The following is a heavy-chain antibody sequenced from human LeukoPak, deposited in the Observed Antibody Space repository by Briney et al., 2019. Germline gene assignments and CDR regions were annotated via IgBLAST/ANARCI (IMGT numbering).Heavy chain of an antibody. J-gene: IGHJ4*02. V-gene: IGHV3-23*01. CDR3: AKGQYSYGYQPDY. D-gene: IGHD5-18*01. CDR1: GFTFSSYA. Sequence: PGGSLRLSCAASGFTFSSYAMSWVRQAPGKGLEWVSAISGSGGSTYYADSVKGRFTISRDNSKNTLYLQMNGLRAEDTAVYYCAKGQYSYGYQPDYWGQGTLVTVSS. CDR2: ISGSGGST.